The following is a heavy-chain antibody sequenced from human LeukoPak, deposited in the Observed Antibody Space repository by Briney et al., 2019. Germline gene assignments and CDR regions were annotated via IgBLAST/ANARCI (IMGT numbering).Heavy chain of an antibody. D-gene: IGHD5-18*01. CDR2: IKQDGSEK. Sequence: GGSLRLSCAASGFTFSSYWMSWVRQAPGKGLEWVANIKQDGSEKYYVDSVKGRFTISKDNAKNSLYLQMNSLRAEDTAVYYCARDLPIDTAMVESNGFDYWGQGTLVTVSS. CDR3: ARDLPIDTAMVESNGFDY. V-gene: IGHV3-7*01. CDR1: GFTFSSYW. J-gene: IGHJ4*02.